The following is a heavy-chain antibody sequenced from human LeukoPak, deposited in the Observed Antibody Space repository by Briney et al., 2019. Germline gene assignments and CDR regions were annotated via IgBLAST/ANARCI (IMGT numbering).Heavy chain of an antibody. V-gene: IGHV1-69*01. J-gene: IGHJ4*02. CDR2: IIPIFGTA. Sequence: ASVKVSCKASGGTFSSYAISWVRQAPGQGLEWMGGIIPIFGTANYAQKFQGRVTITADESTSTAYMELSSLRSEDTAVYYCARELSYYCGSGSYYYFDYWGQGTLVTVSS. CDR1: GGTFSSYA. D-gene: IGHD3-10*01. CDR3: ARELSYYCGSGSYYYFDY.